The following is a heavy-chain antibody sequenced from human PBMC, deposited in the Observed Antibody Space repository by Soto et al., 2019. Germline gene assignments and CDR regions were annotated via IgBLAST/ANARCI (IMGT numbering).Heavy chain of an antibody. J-gene: IGHJ5*02. CDR3: ARDTAFVASGFFDP. Sequence: GGSLRLSCATSGFTFNTYPMTWVRQAPGKGLEWVASISSTAGRTSSYADSVKGRFAIGRDFSDNSVYLEMNNLRVEDTAVYYCARDTAFVASGFFDPWGQGTLVTVSS. CDR1: GFTFNTYP. D-gene: IGHD3-22*01. V-gene: IGHV3-23*01. CDR2: ISSTAGRTS.